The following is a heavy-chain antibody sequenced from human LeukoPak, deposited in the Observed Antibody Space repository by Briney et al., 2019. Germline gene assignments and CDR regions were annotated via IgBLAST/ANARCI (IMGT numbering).Heavy chain of an antibody. J-gene: IGHJ6*03. Sequence: SETLSLTCTVSGGSISSYYWSWIRQPQGKGLEWIGYIYTSGSTNYNPSLKSRVTISVDTSKDQSSLNLSSVTAADTLVYYCARLNSNYDSVYYYYMAVWGKGTTVTVSS. CDR2: IYTSGST. CDR3: ARLNSNYDSVYYYYMAV. CDR1: GGSISSYY. V-gene: IGHV4-4*09. D-gene: IGHD4-11*01.